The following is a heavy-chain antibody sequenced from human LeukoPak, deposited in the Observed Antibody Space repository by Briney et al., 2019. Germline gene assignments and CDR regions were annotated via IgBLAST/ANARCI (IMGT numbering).Heavy chain of an antibody. Sequence: ASVKVSCKASGYTFTNYYIHWVRQAPGQGLEWMGIINPSGGSTGYSQKFQGRVTMTRDTSTSTVYMELSSLRSEDTAVYYCARSENGYNDYWGQGTLVTVSS. CDR2: INPSGGST. D-gene: IGHD5-24*01. CDR1: GYTFTNYY. J-gene: IGHJ4*02. CDR3: ARSENGYNDY. V-gene: IGHV1-46*01.